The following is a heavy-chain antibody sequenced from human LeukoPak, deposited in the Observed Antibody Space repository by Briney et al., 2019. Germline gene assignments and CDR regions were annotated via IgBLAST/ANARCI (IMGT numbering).Heavy chain of an antibody. V-gene: IGHV3-11*01. CDR2: ISNIGSPI. Sequence: PGGSLRLSCAASGFTFSDYYMSWVRQAPGKVLEWVSYISNIGSPIYYADSVKGRFTISRDNANNSLYLQMNSLRAEDTAVYYCARDRRWGNMMEVDYWGQGTPVTVSS. D-gene: IGHD3-16*01. CDR1: GFTFSDYY. CDR3: ARDRRWGNMMEVDY. J-gene: IGHJ4*02.